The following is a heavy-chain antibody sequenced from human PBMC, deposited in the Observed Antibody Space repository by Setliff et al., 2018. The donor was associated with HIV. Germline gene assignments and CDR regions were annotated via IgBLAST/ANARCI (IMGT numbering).Heavy chain of an antibody. Sequence: SETLSLTCTVSGYSITNNNYWGWIRQPPGKGLEWIGYIYYSGSTYYNPSLKSRVTISVDTSKNQFSLKLSSVTAADTAVYYCASGREAVAGALHFDYWGPGTLVTVSS. CDR1: GYSITNNNY. J-gene: IGHJ4*02. CDR2: IYYSGST. CDR3: ASGREAVAGALHFDY. D-gene: IGHD6-19*01. V-gene: IGHV4-28*01.